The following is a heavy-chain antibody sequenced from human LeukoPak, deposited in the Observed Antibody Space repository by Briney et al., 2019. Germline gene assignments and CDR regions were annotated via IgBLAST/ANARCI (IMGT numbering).Heavy chain of an antibody. D-gene: IGHD1-14*01. CDR2: IRYDGSNK. V-gene: IGHV3-30*02. CDR3: AKDRLTTSDYYYYMDV. J-gene: IGHJ6*03. CDR1: GFTFSNYG. Sequence: GGSLRLSCAASGFTFSNYGMHWVRQAPGKGLEWVAFIRYDGSNKNCADSVKGRFTISRDNSKNTVYLQMNSLGADDTAVYYCAKDRLTTSDYYYYMDVWGKGTTVTVSS.